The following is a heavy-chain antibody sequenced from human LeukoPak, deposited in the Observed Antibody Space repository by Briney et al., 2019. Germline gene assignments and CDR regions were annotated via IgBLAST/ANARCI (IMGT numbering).Heavy chain of an antibody. V-gene: IGHV1-69*13. CDR2: IIPIFGTA. Sequence: ASVKVSCKASGGTFSSYAISWVRQAPGQGLEWMGGIIPIFGTANYAQKFQGRVTITADESTSTAYMELSSLRSEDTAVYYCARDLPSGYSYGYFDYWGQGTLVTVSS. D-gene: IGHD5-18*01. J-gene: IGHJ4*02. CDR3: ARDLPSGYSYGYFDY. CDR1: GGTFSSYA.